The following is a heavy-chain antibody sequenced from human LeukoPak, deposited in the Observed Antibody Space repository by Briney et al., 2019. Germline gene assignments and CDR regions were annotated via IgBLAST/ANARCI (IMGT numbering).Heavy chain of an antibody. CDR1: GGSISSYY. J-gene: IGHJ4*02. CDR3: ARSMVRGVIFEALFDY. CDR2: IYYSGST. Sequence: SETLSLTCTVSGGSISSYYWSWIRQPPGKGLERIGYIYYSGSTNYNPSLKSRVTISVDTSKNQFSLKLSSVTAADTAVYYCARSMVRGVIFEALFDYWGQGTLVTVSS. V-gene: IGHV4-59*01. D-gene: IGHD3-10*01.